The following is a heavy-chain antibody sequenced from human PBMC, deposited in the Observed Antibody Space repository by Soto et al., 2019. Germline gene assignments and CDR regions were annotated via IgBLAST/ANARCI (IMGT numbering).Heavy chain of an antibody. V-gene: IGHV4-39*01. Sequence: QLQLQESGPGLVKPSETLSLTCTVSGGSISSSSYYWGWIRQPPGKGLEWIGSIYYSGSTYYNPSLKSRVTISVDTSKHQFSLKLSSVTAADTAVYYCARQAVCSSTSCYQSWASLWGDSYYYYGMDVWGQGTTVTVSS. J-gene: IGHJ6*02. CDR1: GGSISSSSYY. CDR3: ARQAVCSSTSCYQSWASLWGDSYYYYGMDV. D-gene: IGHD2-2*01. CDR2: IYYSGST.